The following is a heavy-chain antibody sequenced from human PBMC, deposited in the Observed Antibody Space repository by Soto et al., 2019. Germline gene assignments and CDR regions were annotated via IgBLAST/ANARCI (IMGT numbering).Heavy chain of an antibody. Sequence: ASVKVSCKASGYTLNTLAFQWVRQAPGQTLEWMGWINTANGNTKYSQKVQGRVTITRDTSAYTIYMELRSLRSEDTAVYYCARSGSLDYWGQGTPVTVSS. J-gene: IGHJ4*02. CDR1: GYTLNTLA. CDR2: INTANGNT. V-gene: IGHV1-3*04. D-gene: IGHD3-10*01. CDR3: ARSGSLDY.